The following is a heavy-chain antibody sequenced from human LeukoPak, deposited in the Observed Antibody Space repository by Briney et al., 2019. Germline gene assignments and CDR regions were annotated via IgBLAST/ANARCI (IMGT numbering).Heavy chain of an antibody. J-gene: IGHJ4*02. V-gene: IGHV3-21*01. CDR3: ARVGGYSYGHGFDY. Sequence: GGSLRLSCAASGFTFSDYNMNWVRQSPEKGLEWVSSITSGTTYIYYADSVKGRFTISRDNAKNSLYLQMNSLRAEDTAVYYCARVGGYSYGHGFDYWGQGTLVTVSS. D-gene: IGHD5-18*01. CDR2: ITSGTTYI. CDR1: GFTFSDYN.